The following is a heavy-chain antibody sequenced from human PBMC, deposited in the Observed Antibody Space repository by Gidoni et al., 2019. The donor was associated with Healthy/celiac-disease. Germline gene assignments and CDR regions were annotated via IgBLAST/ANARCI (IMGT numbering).Heavy chain of an antibody. CDR2: IWYDGSNK. CDR1: GFTFSSYG. CDR3: ARRRGAAGFGGYYYGMDV. J-gene: IGHJ6*02. D-gene: IGHD3-10*01. Sequence: QVQLVESGGGVVQPGRSLRLSCAASGFTFSSYGMHWVRQAPGKGLEWVAVIWYDGSNKYYADSVKGRVTISRDNSKNTLYLQMNSLRAEDTAVYYCARRRGAAGFGGYYYGMDVWGQGTTVTVSS. V-gene: IGHV3-33*01.